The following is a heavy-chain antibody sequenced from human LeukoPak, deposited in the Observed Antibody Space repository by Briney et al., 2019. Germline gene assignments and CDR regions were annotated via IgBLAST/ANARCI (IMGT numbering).Heavy chain of an antibody. V-gene: IGHV4-38-2*02. J-gene: IGHJ5*02. CDR1: GYSISSGYY. D-gene: IGHD2-15*01. CDR2: IYHSGSGST. CDR3: ARRYCSGGNCYRGVWFDP. Sequence: SETLSLTCTVSGYSISSGYYWGWIRQPPGKGLEWIGNIYHSGSGSTYYNSSLKSRVTISVDTSKNQFSLKLSSVTAADTAVYYCARRYCSGGNCYRGVWFDPWGQGTLVTVSS.